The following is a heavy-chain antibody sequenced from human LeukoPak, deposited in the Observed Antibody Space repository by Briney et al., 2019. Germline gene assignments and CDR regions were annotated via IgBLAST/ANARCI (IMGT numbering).Heavy chain of an antibody. CDR3: ARSLVVGATYPYH. J-gene: IGHJ5*02. Sequence: KASETLSLTCTVSGGSISSSSYYWGWIRQPPGKGLEWIGSIYYSGSTCYNPSLKSRVTISVDTSKNQFSLKLSSVTAADTAVYYCARSLVVGATYPYHWGQGTLVTVSS. CDR2: IYYSGST. CDR1: GGSISSSSYY. D-gene: IGHD1-26*01. V-gene: IGHV4-39*07.